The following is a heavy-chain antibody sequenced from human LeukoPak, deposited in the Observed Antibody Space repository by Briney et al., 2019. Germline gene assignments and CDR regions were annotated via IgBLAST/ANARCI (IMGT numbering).Heavy chain of an antibody. D-gene: IGHD3-3*01. CDR1: GFTFSDYY. V-gene: IGHV3-11*04. Sequence: GGSLRLSCAASGFTFSDYYMSWIRQAPGKGLEWVSYISSSGSTIYYADSVKGRFTISRDNAKNSLYLQMNSLRAEDTAVYYCARFGYDFWSGYEQKTVDYWGQGTLVTVSS. J-gene: IGHJ4*02. CDR2: ISSSGSTI. CDR3: ARFGYDFWSGYEQKTVDY.